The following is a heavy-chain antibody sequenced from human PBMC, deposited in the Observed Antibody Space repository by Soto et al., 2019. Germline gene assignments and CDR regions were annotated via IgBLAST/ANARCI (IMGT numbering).Heavy chain of an antibody. D-gene: IGHD1-7*01. CDR2: ISDSSST. V-gene: IGHV3-23*01. Sequence: EVHLFQSGGDLVQPGGSLRLSCAASGFTFSTYAMTWVRQAAGKGLEWVSTISDSSSTYYADSVKGRFTIYRYTSKNTLYLEMTSLRSDDTAVYYCAKNKGGNYCTRNRCLYYFDYWGQGTLVTVSS. J-gene: IGHJ4*02. CDR1: GFTFSTYA. CDR3: AKNKGGNYCTRNRCLYYFDY.